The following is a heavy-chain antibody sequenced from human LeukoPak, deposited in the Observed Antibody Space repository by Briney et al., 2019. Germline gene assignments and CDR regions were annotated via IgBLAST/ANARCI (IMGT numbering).Heavy chain of an antibody. V-gene: IGHV3-30*04. CDR3: AKFFCSSTSCAYGG. D-gene: IGHD2-2*01. CDR1: GFTFSSYA. J-gene: IGHJ4*02. Sequence: GRSLRLSCAASGFTFSSYAMHWVRQAPGKGLEWVAVISYDGSNKYYADSVKGRFTISRDNSKNTLYLQMNSLRAEDTAVYYCAKFFCSSTSCAYGGWGQGTLVTVSS. CDR2: ISYDGSNK.